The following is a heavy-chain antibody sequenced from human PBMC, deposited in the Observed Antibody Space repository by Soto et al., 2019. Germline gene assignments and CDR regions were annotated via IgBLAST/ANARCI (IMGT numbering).Heavy chain of an antibody. CDR1: GGTFSSYA. J-gene: IGHJ6*02. D-gene: IGHD3-3*01. V-gene: IGHV1-69*13. CDR3: ARGFMDYYGMDV. CDR2: IIPIFGTA. Sequence: ASVKVSCKASGGTFSSYAISWVRQAPGQGLEWMGGIIPIFGTANYAQKFQGRVTITADESTSTAYMELSSLRSEDTAVSYCARGFMDYYGMDVWGQGTTVTVSS.